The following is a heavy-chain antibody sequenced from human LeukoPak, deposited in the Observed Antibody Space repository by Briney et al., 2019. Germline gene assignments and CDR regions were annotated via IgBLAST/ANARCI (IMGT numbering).Heavy chain of an antibody. CDR1: GGSISSGDYY. V-gene: IGHV4-30-4*08. J-gene: IGHJ3*02. Sequence: PSQTLSLTXTVSGGSISSGDYYWSWIRQPPGEGLEWIGYIYYSGSTYYNPSLKSRVTISVDTSKNQFSLKLSSVAAADTAVYYCARAPPGVAFDIWGQGTMVTVSS. D-gene: IGHD2-8*01. CDR2: IYYSGST. CDR3: ARAPPGVAFDI.